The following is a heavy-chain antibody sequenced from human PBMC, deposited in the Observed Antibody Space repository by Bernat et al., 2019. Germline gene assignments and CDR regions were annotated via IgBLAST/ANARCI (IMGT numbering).Heavy chain of an antibody. D-gene: IGHD6-13*01. J-gene: IGHJ5*02. CDR2: IYPGDSDT. CDR3: ARHQYSSSWYGGWFDP. V-gene: IGHV5-51*01. CDR1: GYSFSSYW. Sequence: EVQLVQSGAVVKKPGESLKISCKGSGYSFSSYWIGWVRQMPGKGLEWMGIIYPGDSDTRYSPSFQGQVIISADKSISTAYLQWSSLKASDTAMYYCARHQYSSSWYGGWFDPWGQGTLVTVSS.